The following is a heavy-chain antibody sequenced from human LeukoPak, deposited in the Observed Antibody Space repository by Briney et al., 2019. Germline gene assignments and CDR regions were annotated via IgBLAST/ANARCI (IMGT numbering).Heavy chain of an antibody. V-gene: IGHV3-23*01. CDR3: AKGVASYYGLFDY. D-gene: IGHD2/OR15-2a*01. CDR1: GFAFSSYA. J-gene: IGHJ4*02. Sequence: GGSLRLSCAASGFAFSSYAMSWVRQAPGEGLEWVSAISGSGGSTYCPDSVQGRFTISRDNSKNTLYLQMNSLRAEDTAVYYCAKGVASYYGLFDYWGQGSLVTVSS. CDR2: ISGSGGST.